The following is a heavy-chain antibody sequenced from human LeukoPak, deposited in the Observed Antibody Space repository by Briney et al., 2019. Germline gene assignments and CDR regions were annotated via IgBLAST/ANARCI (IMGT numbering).Heavy chain of an antibody. J-gene: IGHJ4*02. CDR3: ARDDIAVAGKDY. CDR2: IYSGGST. V-gene: IGHV3-66*01. Sequence: ETLSLTCAVYGGSFSGYYMSWVRQAPGKGLEWVSVIYSGGSTYYADSVKGRFTISRDNSKSTVYLQMNTLRAEDTAVYYCARDDIAVAGKDYWGQGTLVTVSS. CDR1: GGSFSGYY. D-gene: IGHD6-19*01.